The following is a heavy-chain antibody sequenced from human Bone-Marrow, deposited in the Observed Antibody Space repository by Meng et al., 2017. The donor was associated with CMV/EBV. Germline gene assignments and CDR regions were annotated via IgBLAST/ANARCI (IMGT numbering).Heavy chain of an antibody. CDR1: GFTFSDYY. J-gene: IGHJ6*01. Sequence: GESLKISCAASGFTFSDYYMSWIRQAPGKGLEWISYISSSGSTLYYADSVKGRFTISRDNAKNSLYLQMNSLRAEDTAVYYCAREVAYINYYYGMAVWGPGNTVPCAS. V-gene: IGHV3-11*04. CDR2: ISSSGSTL. D-gene: IGHD2-21*01. CDR3: AREVAYINYYYGMAV.